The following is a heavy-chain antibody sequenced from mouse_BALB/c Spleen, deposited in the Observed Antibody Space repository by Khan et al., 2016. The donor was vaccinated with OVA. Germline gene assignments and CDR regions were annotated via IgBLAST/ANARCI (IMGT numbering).Heavy chain of an antibody. V-gene: IGHV5-15*02. CDR2: ISSVAYSI. CDR1: GFTFIDYG. Sequence: EVELVESGGGLVQPGGSRKLSCAASGFTFIDYGMAWVRQTPGKGPEWIAFISSVAYSIYYADTVTGRFTLSRENAKNTLYLEMSSLRSDATAMYYCARGGFAYWGQGTLVTVSA. J-gene: IGHJ3*01. CDR3: ARGGFAY.